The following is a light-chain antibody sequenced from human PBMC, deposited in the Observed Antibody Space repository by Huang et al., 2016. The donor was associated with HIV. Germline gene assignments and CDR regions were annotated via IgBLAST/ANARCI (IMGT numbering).Light chain of an antibody. CDR2: WAS. V-gene: IGKV4-1*01. CDR3: QQYYSTPPT. CDR1: QSVLYSSKNRSY. Sequence: DIVMTQSPDSLAVSLGERATINCKSSQSVLYSSKNRSYLAWYQQKPGQPPKLLIYWASTRESGVPDRFSGSGSGKDFTLTISSLQAEDAAVYYCQQYYSTPPTFGQGTRLEIK. J-gene: IGKJ5*01.